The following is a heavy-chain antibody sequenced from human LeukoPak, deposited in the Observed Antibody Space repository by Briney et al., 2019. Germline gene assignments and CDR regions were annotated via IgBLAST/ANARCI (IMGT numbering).Heavy chain of an antibody. CDR1: GFTFSNYE. CDR3: ATQHYSSGWYYFDS. V-gene: IGHV3-48*03. D-gene: IGHD6-19*01. J-gene: IGHJ4*02. CDR2: ISSSGSTI. Sequence: GGSLRFSCAASGFTFSNYEMNWVRQAPGKGLEWVSYISSSGSTIYYADSVKGRFTISRDNAMNSLYLQMTSVRAEDTAVYYCATQHYSSGWYYFDSWGQGTLVTVSS.